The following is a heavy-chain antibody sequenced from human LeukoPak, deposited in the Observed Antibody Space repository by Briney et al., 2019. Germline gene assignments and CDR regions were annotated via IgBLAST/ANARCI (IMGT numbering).Heavy chain of an antibody. CDR1: GFTFSDYY. Sequence: GGSLRLSCAASGFTFSDYYMSWIRQAPGKGLEWVSYISSSGSTIYYADSVKGRFTISRDNAKNSLYLQMNSLRAEDTAVYYCARDQSDSSGWYYLDYWGQGTLVTVSS. J-gene: IGHJ4*02. V-gene: IGHV3-11*04. D-gene: IGHD6-19*01. CDR3: ARDQSDSSGWYYLDY. CDR2: ISSSGSTI.